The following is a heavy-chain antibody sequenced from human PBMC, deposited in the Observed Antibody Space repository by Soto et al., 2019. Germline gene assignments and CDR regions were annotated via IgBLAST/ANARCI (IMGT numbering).Heavy chain of an antibody. D-gene: IGHD1-26*01. V-gene: IGHV4-59*01. Sequence: QVQLQESGPGLVKPSETLSLTCTVSGGSINSYYWSWIRQPPGKGLEWIGYIYYSGSTNYNPSLKSRVTISVDTSENQFSLKLRSVTGADTAVYYCARRYGGNFDYWGQGTLVTVSS. CDR3: ARRYGGNFDY. CDR2: IYYSGST. J-gene: IGHJ4*02. CDR1: GGSINSYY.